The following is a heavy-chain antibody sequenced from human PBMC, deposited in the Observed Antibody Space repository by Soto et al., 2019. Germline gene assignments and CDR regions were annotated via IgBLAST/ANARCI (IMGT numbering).Heavy chain of an antibody. D-gene: IGHD4-17*01. CDR3: AHTRSGYGDYDAFDI. V-gene: IGHV2-5*02. Sequence: QITLKESGPTLVQPTQTLTLTCTFSGFSLSTSGVGVGWILQPPGKALEWLALIYWDDDKRYSPSLKSRLTITKDTSKTQVVLTMTNMDPVDTATYYCAHTRSGYGDYDAFDIWGQGTMVTVSS. CDR1: GFSLSTSGVG. J-gene: IGHJ3*02. CDR2: IYWDDDK.